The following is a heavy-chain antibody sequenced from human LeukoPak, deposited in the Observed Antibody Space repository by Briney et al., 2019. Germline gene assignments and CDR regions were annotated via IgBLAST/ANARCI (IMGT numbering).Heavy chain of an antibody. J-gene: IGHJ2*01. CDR1: GGSISSSSYY. CDR3: ARQPIVVRYFDL. V-gene: IGHV4-39*01. Sequence: SETLSLTCTVPGGSISSSSYYWGWIRQPPGKGLEWIGSIYYSGSTYYNPSLKSRVTISVDTSKNQFSLKLSSVTAADTAVYYCARQPIVVRYFDLWGRGTLVTASS. CDR2: IYYSGST. D-gene: IGHD3-22*01.